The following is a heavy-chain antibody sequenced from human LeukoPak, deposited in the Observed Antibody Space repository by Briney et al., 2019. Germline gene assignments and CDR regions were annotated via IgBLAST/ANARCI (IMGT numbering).Heavy chain of an antibody. J-gene: IGHJ5*02. V-gene: IGHV4-34*01. CDR1: GGSFRRCY. CDR2: INHSGST. D-gene: IGHD2-15*01. Sequence: SETLSLLCAVYGGSFRRCYWSWIRQPPGKGREWVGEINHSGSTNYNPYFKSRVTISVDTSKNQFSLKLSSVTAADTVVYYCARAIGYCSGGRCYSSRWFDPWGQGTLVTVSS. CDR3: ARAIGYCSGGRCYSSRWFDP.